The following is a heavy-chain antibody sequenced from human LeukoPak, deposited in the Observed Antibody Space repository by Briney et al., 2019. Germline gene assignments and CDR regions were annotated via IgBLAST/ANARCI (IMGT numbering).Heavy chain of an antibody. J-gene: IGHJ6*03. Sequence: SETLSLTCTVSRGSVTSYYWSWIRQPPGKGLEWIGDVYFSGDTKYNPSLQSRATVSLDTSQNQFSLRLRSVTAADTAVYYCARETSQKGAHYMDVWGKGTTVTISS. D-gene: IGHD3-16*01. CDR3: ARETSQKGAHYMDV. CDR2: VYFSGDT. V-gene: IGHV4-59*02. CDR1: RGSVTSYY.